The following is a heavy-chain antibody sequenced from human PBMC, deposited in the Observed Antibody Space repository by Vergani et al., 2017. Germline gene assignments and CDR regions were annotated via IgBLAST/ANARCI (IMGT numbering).Heavy chain of an antibody. Sequence: EVQLVQSGAEVKKPGESLKISCKGSGYSFTSYWIGWVRQMPGKGLEWMGIIYPGDSDTRYSPSFQGQVTISADKSISTAYLQWSSLKASDTAMYYCARLAPCGYCSSTSCYCSSLWTNWFDPWGQGTLVTVSS. CDR2: IYPGDSDT. CDR3: ARLAPCGYCSSTSCYCSSLWTNWFDP. V-gene: IGHV5-51*01. J-gene: IGHJ5*02. D-gene: IGHD2-2*03. CDR1: GYSFTSYW.